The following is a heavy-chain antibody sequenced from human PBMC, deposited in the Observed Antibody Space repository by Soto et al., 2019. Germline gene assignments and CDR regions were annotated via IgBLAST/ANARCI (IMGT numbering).Heavy chain of an antibody. V-gene: IGHV3-21*01. Sequence: EVQLVESGGGLVKPGGSLRLSCAASGFTFSSYSMNWVRQAPGKGLEWVSSISSSSSYIYYADSVKGRFTISRDNAKNSLYRQMNSLRAEDTAVYYCARDNYDFWSGYSAIDYWGQGTLVTVSS. CDR2: ISSSSSYI. J-gene: IGHJ4*02. CDR1: GFTFSSYS. CDR3: ARDNYDFWSGYSAIDY. D-gene: IGHD3-3*01.